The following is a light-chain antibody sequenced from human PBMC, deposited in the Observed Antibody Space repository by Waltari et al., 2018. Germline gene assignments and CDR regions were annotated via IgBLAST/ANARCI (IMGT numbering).Light chain of an antibody. J-gene: IGLJ7*01. CDR2: ENT. Sequence: QSVLTQPPSVSAAPGQRVTISCSGASPNIGNTYVSWYRQFPGPAPTLLIYENTERPSGIPGRFSGSKSGTSATLDITGLQAGDEADYYCGTWDSSLSGAVFGGGTHLTVL. CDR1: SPNIGNTY. V-gene: IGLV1-51*02. CDR3: GTWDSSLSGAV.